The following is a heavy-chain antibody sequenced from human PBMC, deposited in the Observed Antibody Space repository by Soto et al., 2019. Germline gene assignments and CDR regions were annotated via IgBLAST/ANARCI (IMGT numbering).Heavy chain of an antibody. V-gene: IGHV1-8*01. Sequence: QVQLVQSGAEVKKPGASVKVSCKASGYTFTSYDIHWVRQATGQGLEWMGWMNTYSGNTGNAQKFQGRVTMTRNTSISTAYLELSSLRSEDTAVYYCAIGFTARRGSGSDYWGQVTLVTVSS. CDR2: MNTYSGNT. CDR3: AIGFTARRGSGSDY. J-gene: IGHJ4*02. CDR1: GYTFTSYD. D-gene: IGHD1-26*01.